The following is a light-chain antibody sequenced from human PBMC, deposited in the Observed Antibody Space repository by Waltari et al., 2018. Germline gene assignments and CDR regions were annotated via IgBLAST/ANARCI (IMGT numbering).Light chain of an antibody. CDR2: EDN. J-gene: IGLJ3*02. CDR1: SCSIASYY. CDR3: QSYDSTTRV. V-gene: IGLV6-57*03. Sequence: FMLTQPHSVSESPGKAVTISCTRSSCSIASYYVQCFQQRPRSAPTTVIYEDNQRPSGVPDRFSGSIDSSSNSASLTISGLMTEDEADYYCQSYDSTTRVFGGGTRLTVL.